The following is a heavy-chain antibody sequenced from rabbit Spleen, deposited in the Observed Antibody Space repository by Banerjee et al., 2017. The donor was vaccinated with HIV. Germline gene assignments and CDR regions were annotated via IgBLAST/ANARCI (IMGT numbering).Heavy chain of an antibody. V-gene: IGHV1S47*01. CDR3: ARDPAYASGGGASIPYL. J-gene: IGHJ4*01. CDR2: IEPIFGNT. CDR1: GFDFSNYG. D-gene: IGHD1-1*01. Sequence: QEQVKETGGGLVQPGGSLTLSCKASGFDFSNYGVSWVRQAPGKGLEWIGYIEPIFGNTYYANWVNGRFTISSHNAQNTLYLQLSSLTAADTATYFCARDPAYASGGGASIPYLWGPGTLVTVS.